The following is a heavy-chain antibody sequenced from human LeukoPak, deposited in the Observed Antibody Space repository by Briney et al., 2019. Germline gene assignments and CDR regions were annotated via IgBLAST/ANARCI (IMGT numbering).Heavy chain of an antibody. CDR1: GFTFSDHY. CDR3: ARESDDYDFWSGYPTYYYYYMDV. J-gene: IGHJ6*03. CDR2: TRNKANSYTT. D-gene: IGHD3-3*01. Sequence: GGSLRLSCAASGFTFSDHYMDWVRQAPGKGLEWVGRTRNKANSYTTDYAASVKGRFTISRDDSKNSLYLQMNSLKTEDTAVYYCARESDDYDFWSGYPTYYYYYMDVWGTGTTVTVSS. V-gene: IGHV3-72*01.